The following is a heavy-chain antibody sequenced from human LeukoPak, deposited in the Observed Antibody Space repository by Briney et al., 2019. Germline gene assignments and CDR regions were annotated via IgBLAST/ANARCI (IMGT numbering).Heavy chain of an antibody. D-gene: IGHD2-21*02. Sequence: GGSLRLSCAASGITVSSNFMTWVRQAPGKGLEWVSVIYDDGRTFYADSVKGRFTISRDISKNTLYFQMNNLRVEDTAVYYCTRLVVVTDKADHSDYWGQGTLVTVSS. J-gene: IGHJ4*02. CDR2: IYDDGRT. V-gene: IGHV3-66*04. CDR1: GITVSSNF. CDR3: TRLVVVTDKADHSDY.